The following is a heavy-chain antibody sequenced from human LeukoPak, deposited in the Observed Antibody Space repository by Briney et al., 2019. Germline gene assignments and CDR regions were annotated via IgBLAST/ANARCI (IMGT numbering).Heavy chain of an antibody. V-gene: IGHV4-30-4*01. CDR1: GGSISSGDYY. CDR3: ARDVPQEYAFDI. CDR2: IYYSGST. Sequence: PSETLSLTCTVSGGSISSGDYYWSWIRQPPGKGLEWIGYIYYSGSTYYNPSLKSRVTISVDTSKNQFSLKLSSVTAADTAVYYCARDVPQEYAFDIRGQGTMVTVSS. J-gene: IGHJ3*02. D-gene: IGHD3-10*01.